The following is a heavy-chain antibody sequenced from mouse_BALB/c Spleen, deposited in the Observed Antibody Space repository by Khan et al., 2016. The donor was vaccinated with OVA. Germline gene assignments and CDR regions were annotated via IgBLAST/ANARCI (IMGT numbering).Heavy chain of an antibody. CDR2: ISSAGSYT. Sequence: EVELVESGGDLVKPGGSLKLSCAASGFTFSNYDMSWVRQTPDKRLGWVATISSAGSYTYYPDSVKGRFTISRDNAKNTLYLQLSSLKSEDTAMYYCARRGYDEARFAYWGHGTLVTVSA. CDR3: ARRGYDEARFAY. D-gene: IGHD2-2*01. J-gene: IGHJ3*01. V-gene: IGHV5-6*01. CDR1: GFTFSNYD.